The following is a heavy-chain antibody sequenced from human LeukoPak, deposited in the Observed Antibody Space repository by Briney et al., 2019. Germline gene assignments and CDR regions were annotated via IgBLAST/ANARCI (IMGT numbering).Heavy chain of an antibody. CDR1: GFTFSSYA. CDR3: ARDYTVTTILYYYYYYMDV. Sequence: GGSLRLSCAASGFTFSSYAMSWVRQAPGKGLEWVANIKQDGSEKYYVDSVKGRFTISRDNAKNSLYLQMNSLRAEDTAVYYCARDYTVTTILYYYYYYMDVWGKGTTVTVSS. J-gene: IGHJ6*03. D-gene: IGHD4-17*01. V-gene: IGHV3-7*01. CDR2: IKQDGSEK.